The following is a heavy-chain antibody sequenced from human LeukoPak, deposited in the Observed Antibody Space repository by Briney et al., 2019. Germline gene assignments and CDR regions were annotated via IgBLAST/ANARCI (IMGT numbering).Heavy chain of an antibody. Sequence: GESLKISCEGSGYSFSNYWIGWVRQMPGKGLEWMGIIYPGDYETRYSPSFQGLVTISVDKSISTAYLQWSSLKASDTAMYYCATPPGYCGNDFFFAHWGQEPLVPVSS. V-gene: IGHV5-51*01. CDR1: GYSFSNYW. CDR2: IYPGDYET. D-gene: IGHD2-21*02. J-gene: IGHJ4*02. CDR3: ATPPGYCGNDFFFAH.